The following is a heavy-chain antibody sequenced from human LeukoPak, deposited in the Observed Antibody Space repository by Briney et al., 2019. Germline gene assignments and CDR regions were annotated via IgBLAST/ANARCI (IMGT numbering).Heavy chain of an antibody. J-gene: IGHJ4*02. Sequence: PSETLSLTCAVYGGSFSGYYWSWIRQPPGKGLEWIGEINHSGSTNYNPSLKSRLTISVDTSKNQFSLNLRSVTAADTAVYYCARRDDYWGQGTLVTVSS. CDR2: INHSGST. V-gene: IGHV4-34*01. D-gene: IGHD5-24*01. CDR1: GGSFSGYY. CDR3: ARRDDY.